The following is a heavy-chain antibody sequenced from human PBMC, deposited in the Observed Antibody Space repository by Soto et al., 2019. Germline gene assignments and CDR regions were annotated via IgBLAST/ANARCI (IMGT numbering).Heavy chain of an antibody. CDR3: ARLPHPGIAVAGTVY. CDR2: IKQDGSEQ. D-gene: IGHD6-19*01. V-gene: IGHV3-7*05. CDR1: GFTFITYW. J-gene: IGHJ4*02. Sequence: EVLLVESGGGLVQPGGSLRLSCAASGFTFITYWMSWVRQAPGKGLEWVANIKQDGSEQFYVDSVKGRFTISRDNAKNSLSLQMNSLRAEDTAVYFCARLPHPGIAVAGTVYRGQGTLVTVSS.